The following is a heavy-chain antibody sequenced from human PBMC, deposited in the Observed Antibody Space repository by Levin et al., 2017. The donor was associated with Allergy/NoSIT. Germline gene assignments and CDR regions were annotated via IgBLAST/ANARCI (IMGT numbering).Heavy chain of an antibody. J-gene: IGHJ4*02. CDR2: ISWNSGSI. CDR1: GFTFDDYA. D-gene: IGHD3-9*01. Sequence: SLKISCAASGFTFDDYAMHWVRQAPGKGLEWVSGISWNSGSIGYADSVKGRFTISRDNAKNSLYLQMNSLRAEDTALYYCAKAARYFDPWRNFDYWGQGTLVTVSS. CDR3: AKAARYFDPWRNFDY. V-gene: IGHV3-9*01.